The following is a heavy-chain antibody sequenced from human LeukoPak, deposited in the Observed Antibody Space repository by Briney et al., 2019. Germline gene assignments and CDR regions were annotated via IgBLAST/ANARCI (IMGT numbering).Heavy chain of an antibody. J-gene: IGHJ4*02. D-gene: IGHD2-21*01. Sequence: PSQTLSLTCTVSGGSISSYYWNWIRQPPGKGLEWIGYIYSSGSTNYNPSLKSRVTMSVDTSKNQFSLKVSSVTAADTAVYYCARDQGIGDASDIWGRGTLVTVSP. CDR3: ARDQGIGDASDI. CDR2: IYSSGST. V-gene: IGHV4-4*08. CDR1: GGSISSYY.